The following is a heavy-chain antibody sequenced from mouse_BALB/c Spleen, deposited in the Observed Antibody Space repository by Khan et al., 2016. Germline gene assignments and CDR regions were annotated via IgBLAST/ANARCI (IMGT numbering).Heavy chain of an antibody. CDR2: IWGDGST. V-gene: IGHV2-3*01. CDR3: AIYDGYYYAMDY. J-gene: IGHJ4*01. CDR1: FCSFTSYG. Sequence: QVQLKESGPFLFSPSPRLSLPFPFSFCSFTSYGVSWVRQPPGKGLEWLGVIWGDGSTNYHSALISRLSISKDNSKSQVFLKLNSLQTDDTATYYCAIYDGYYYAMDYWGQGTSVTVSS. D-gene: IGHD2-3*01.